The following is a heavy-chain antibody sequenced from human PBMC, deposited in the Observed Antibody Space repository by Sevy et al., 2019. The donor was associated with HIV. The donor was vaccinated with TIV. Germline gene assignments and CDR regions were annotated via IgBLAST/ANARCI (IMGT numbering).Heavy chain of an antibody. CDR1: GGSISSSNW. J-gene: IGHJ6*02. Sequence: SETLSLTCAVSGGSISSSNWWSWVRQPPGKGLEWIGEIYHSGSTNYNPSLKSRVTISVDKSKNQFSLKLSSVTAADTAVYYCARAGTQWLAFYYYGMDVWGQGTTVTVSS. V-gene: IGHV4-4*02. CDR3: ARAGTQWLAFYYYGMDV. CDR2: IYHSGST. D-gene: IGHD6-19*01.